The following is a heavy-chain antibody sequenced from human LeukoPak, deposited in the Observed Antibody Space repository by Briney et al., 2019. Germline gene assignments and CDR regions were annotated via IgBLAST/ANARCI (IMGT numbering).Heavy chain of an antibody. D-gene: IGHD5-24*01. CDR3: ARAEWYATINFDS. V-gene: IGHV1-2*02. J-gene: IGHJ5*01. Sequence: ASVKVSCKASGYTFTGYYMHWVRQAPGQGLEWMGWINPNSGGTNYAQEFQGRVTMTWDTSISTAYMELSRLRSDDTAVYYCARAEWYATINFDSCGPGTLLTVSS. CDR1: GYTFTGYY. CDR2: INPNSGGT.